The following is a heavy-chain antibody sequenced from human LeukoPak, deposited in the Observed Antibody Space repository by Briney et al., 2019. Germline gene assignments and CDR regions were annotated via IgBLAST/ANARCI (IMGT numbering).Heavy chain of an antibody. D-gene: IGHD3-22*01. CDR2: ISYDGSNK. Sequence: PGGSLRLSCAASGFTFSSYGMHWVRQAPGKGLEWVAVISYDGSNKYYADSVKGRFTISRDNSKNTLYLQMNSLRAEDTAVYYCADSSGYYYDDAFDIWGQGTMVTVSS. CDR1: GFTFSSYG. V-gene: IGHV3-30*03. CDR3: ADSSGYYYDDAFDI. J-gene: IGHJ3*02.